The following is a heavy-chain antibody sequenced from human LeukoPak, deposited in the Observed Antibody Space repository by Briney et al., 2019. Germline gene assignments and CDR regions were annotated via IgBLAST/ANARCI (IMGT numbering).Heavy chain of an antibody. CDR2: FDPEDGET. CDR1: GYTLTELS. D-gene: IGHD6-13*01. Sequence: ASVEVSCKVSGYTLTELSTHWVRQAPGKGLEWMGGFDPEDGETIYAQKFQGRVTMTEDTSTDTAYMELSSLRSEDTAVYYCATSGDRLSPYSSSWYYFDYWGQGTLVTVSS. J-gene: IGHJ4*02. V-gene: IGHV1-24*01. CDR3: ATSGDRLSPYSSSWYYFDY.